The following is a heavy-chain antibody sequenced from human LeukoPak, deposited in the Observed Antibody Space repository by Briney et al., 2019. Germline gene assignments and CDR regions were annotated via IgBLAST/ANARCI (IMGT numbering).Heavy chain of an antibody. CDR3: ARSSPYGDYLFDY. J-gene: IGHJ4*02. Sequence: SVKVSCKASGGTFSSYAISWVRQAPGQGLEWMGRIIPIFGTANYAQKFQGRVTITTDESTSTAYMELSSLRSADTAVYYCARSSPYGDYLFDYWGQGTLVTVSS. D-gene: IGHD4-17*01. V-gene: IGHV1-69*05. CDR1: GGTFSSYA. CDR2: IIPIFGTA.